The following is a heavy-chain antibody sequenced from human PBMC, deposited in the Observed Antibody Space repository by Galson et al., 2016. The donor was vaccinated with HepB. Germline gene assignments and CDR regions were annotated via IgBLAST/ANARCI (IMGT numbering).Heavy chain of an antibody. CDR3: ARDHVGAVTLDH. Sequence: SLRLSCAASGFTFTSYWMHWVRRAPGKGLVWVSHIDTDGGSIIYAGSVRGRFTISRDNAKNTLYLQMNDLRAEDTAVYYCARDHVGAVTLDHWGQGTQVTVSS. CDR1: GFTFTSYW. V-gene: IGHV3-74*01. J-gene: IGHJ4*02. CDR2: IDTDGGSI. D-gene: IGHD1-26*01.